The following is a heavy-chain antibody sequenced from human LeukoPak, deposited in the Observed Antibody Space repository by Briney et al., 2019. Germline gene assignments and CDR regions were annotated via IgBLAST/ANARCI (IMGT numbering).Heavy chain of an antibody. CDR1: GYTFTGYY. D-gene: IGHD3-10*01. V-gene: IGHV1-2*02. J-gene: IGHJ5*02. Sequence: ASVKVSCKASGYTFTGYYMHWVRQAPGQGLEWMGWINPNSGGTNYAQKFQGRVTMTRDTSISTAYMELSRLRSDDTAVYYCARERAITMVRGRDNWFDPWGQGTLVTVSS. CDR2: INPNSGGT. CDR3: ARERAITMVRGRDNWFDP.